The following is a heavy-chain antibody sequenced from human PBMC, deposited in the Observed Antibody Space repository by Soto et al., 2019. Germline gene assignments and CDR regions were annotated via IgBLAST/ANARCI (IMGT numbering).Heavy chain of an antibody. J-gene: IGHJ4*02. CDR3: TRETMTIRLYFDY. V-gene: IGHV3-30-3*01. CDR2: ISYDGSNE. Sequence: GGSLRLSCVASGFTFSSYAMHWVRQAPGKGLEWLALISYDGSNEYYADSVKGRFIISRDNSKNTLYLQVNSLRAEDTAMYYCTRETMTIRLYFDYWGQGALVTISS. CDR1: GFTFSSYA. D-gene: IGHD3-3*01.